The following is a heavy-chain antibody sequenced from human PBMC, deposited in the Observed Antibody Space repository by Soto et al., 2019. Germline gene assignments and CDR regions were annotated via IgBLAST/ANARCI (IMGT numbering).Heavy chain of an antibody. CDR2: IIPILGIA. CDR1: GGTFSSYT. D-gene: IGHD2-2*01. V-gene: IGHV1-69*04. J-gene: IGHJ6*03. Sequence: ASVKVSCKASGGTFSSYTISWVRQAPGQGLEWMGRIIPILGIANYAQKFQGRVTITADKSTSTAYMELSSLRSEDTAVYYCAREKLPAASHSYYYYMDVWGKGTTVTVSS. CDR3: AREKLPAASHSYYYYMDV.